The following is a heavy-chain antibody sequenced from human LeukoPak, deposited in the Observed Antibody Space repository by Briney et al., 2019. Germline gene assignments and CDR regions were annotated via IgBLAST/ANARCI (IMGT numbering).Heavy chain of an antibody. CDR3: ARDGAVGATNHNYYYYGMDV. V-gene: IGHV3-7*01. Sequence: GGSLRLSCAASGFTVSSNHMSWVRQAPGKGLEWVANIKQDGSEKYYVDSVKGRFTISRDNAKNSLYLQMNSLRAEDTAVYYCARDGAVGATNHNYYYYGMDVWGQGTTVTVSS. J-gene: IGHJ6*02. D-gene: IGHD1-26*01. CDR2: IKQDGSEK. CDR1: GFTVSSNH.